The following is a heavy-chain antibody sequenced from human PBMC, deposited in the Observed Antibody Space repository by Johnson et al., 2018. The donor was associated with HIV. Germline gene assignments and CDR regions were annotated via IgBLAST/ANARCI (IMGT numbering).Heavy chain of an antibody. J-gene: IGHJ3*02. D-gene: IGHD1-26*01. V-gene: IGHV3-48*01. CDR2: ISSSGSTI. CDR1: GFTFSNFA. Sequence: VQLVESGGGVVQPGGSLKLSCAASGFTFSNFAMGWVRQAPGKGLEWVSYISSSGSTIYYAASVKGRFTISRDNSKNTLYLQMNSLRAEDAAVYYCTKDRRVGAIGDAFDIWGQGTMVTVSS. CDR3: TKDRRVGAIGDAFDI.